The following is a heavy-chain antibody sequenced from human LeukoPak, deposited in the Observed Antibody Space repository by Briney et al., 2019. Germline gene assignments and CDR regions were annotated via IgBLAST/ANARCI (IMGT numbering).Heavy chain of an antibody. CDR2: IIPIFGTA. J-gene: IGHJ6*03. CDR3: ASATSRTIFGVVIRNYMDV. D-gene: IGHD3-3*01. Sequence: SVKVSCKASGGTFSSYAISWVRQAPGQGLEWMGGIIPIFGTANYAQKFQGRVTITADESTSTAYMELSSLRSKDTAVYYCASATSRTIFGVVIRNYMDVWGKGTTVTVSS. V-gene: IGHV1-69*01. CDR1: GGTFSSYA.